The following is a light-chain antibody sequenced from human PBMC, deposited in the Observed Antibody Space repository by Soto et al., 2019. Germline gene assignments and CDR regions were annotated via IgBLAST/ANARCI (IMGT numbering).Light chain of an antibody. J-gene: IGKJ4*01. CDR1: QSLGTY. Sequence: EIEVTQSPATLSVSPGERATLSCRASQSLGTYLAWYQQKPGQPPRLLIYGASTRATGIPARFSGSGSGTEVTLPISSLQSEDVAVYYCQPYDDWPLTFGGGTKVEI. CDR3: QPYDDWPLT. V-gene: IGKV3-15*01. CDR2: GAS.